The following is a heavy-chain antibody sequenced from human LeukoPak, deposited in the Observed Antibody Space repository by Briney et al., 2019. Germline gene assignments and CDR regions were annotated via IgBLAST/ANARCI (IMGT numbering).Heavy chain of an antibody. D-gene: IGHD3-3*01. J-gene: IGHJ3*02. Sequence: SETLSPTCTVSGGSISSYYWSWIRQPAGKGLEWIGRIYTSGSTNYNPSLKSRVTMSVDTSKNQFSLKLSSVTAADTAVYYCTRKEGTIFGVLSAFDIWGQGTMVTVSS. CDR2: IYTSGST. V-gene: IGHV4-4*07. CDR1: GGSISSYY. CDR3: TRKEGTIFGVLSAFDI.